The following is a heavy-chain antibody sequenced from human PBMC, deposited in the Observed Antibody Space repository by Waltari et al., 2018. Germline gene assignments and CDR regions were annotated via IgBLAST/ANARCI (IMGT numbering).Heavy chain of an antibody. V-gene: IGHV3-74*01. Sequence: EVDLVESGGGLVQPGGSLILYCAASGLPFSPHWMHWVRQSPGKGLVWVSRINSDGRGTSYADSVQGRYTISRDNAKNTVFLQMNSLRVDDTAVYYCVRRLDKRRGFDYWGQGTLVTVSS. CDR3: VRRLDKRRGFDY. CDR2: INSDGRGT. J-gene: IGHJ4*02. D-gene: IGHD3-16*01. CDR1: GLPFSPHW.